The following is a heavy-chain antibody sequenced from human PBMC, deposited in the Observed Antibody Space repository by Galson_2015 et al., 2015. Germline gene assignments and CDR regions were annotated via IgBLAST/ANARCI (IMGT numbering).Heavy chain of an antibody. CDR3: AKDRSSVVVTALDY. D-gene: IGHD2-21*02. Sequence: SLRLSCAASGSTFRGYEMNWVRQAPGKGLEWVSYISTSGTTMYYADSVKGRFSISRDNAKNSLYLQMNSLRAEDTAVYYCAKDRSSVVVTALDYWGQGTLVTVSS. CDR2: ISTSGTTM. J-gene: IGHJ4*02. V-gene: IGHV3-48*03. CDR1: GSTFRGYE.